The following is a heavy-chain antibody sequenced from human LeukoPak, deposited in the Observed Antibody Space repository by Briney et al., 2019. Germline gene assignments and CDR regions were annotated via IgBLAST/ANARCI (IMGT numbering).Heavy chain of an antibody. J-gene: IGHJ4*02. CDR2: IYSSGST. CDR1: GGSISSYY. Sequence: SETLSLTCTVSGGSISSYYWSWIRQPPGKGLEWIGYIYSSGSTNYNPSLESRVTMSIDKPKNQLSLKLSSVTVADTAVYYCARDKAGSSSLDYWGQGTPVTVSP. D-gene: IGHD1-26*01. CDR3: ARDKAGSSSLDY. V-gene: IGHV4-59*01.